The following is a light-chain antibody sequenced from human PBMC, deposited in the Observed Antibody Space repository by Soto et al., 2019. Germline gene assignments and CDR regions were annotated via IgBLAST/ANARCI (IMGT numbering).Light chain of an antibody. J-gene: IGKJ4*01. CDR1: QSVNSN. Sequence: EIVMTQSPATLSVSPGERATLSCRASQSVNSNLAWYRQKPGPAPRLLISDASTRATGVPARFSGSGSGTEFTLTIISLQSEDSGIYYCQQYNFWPPLTFGGGTKVEIK. CDR2: DAS. CDR3: QQYNFWPPLT. V-gene: IGKV3-15*01.